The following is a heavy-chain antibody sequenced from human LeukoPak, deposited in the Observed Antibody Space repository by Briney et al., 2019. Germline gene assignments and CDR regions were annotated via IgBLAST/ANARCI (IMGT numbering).Heavy chain of an antibody. CDR1: GFTFSSYE. D-gene: IGHD3-22*01. Sequence: PGGSLRLSCAASGFTFSSYEMNWVRQAPGKGLEWVSYISSSGSTIYYADSVKGRFTISRDNAKNSLYLQMNSLRAEDTAVYYCARDGVRGYYYDSSGHHFDYWGQGTLVTVSS. CDR2: ISSSGSTI. V-gene: IGHV3-48*03. J-gene: IGHJ4*02. CDR3: ARDGVRGYYYDSSGHHFDY.